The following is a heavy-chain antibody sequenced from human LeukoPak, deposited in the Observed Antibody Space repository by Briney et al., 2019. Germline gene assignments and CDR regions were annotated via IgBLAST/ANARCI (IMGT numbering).Heavy chain of an antibody. J-gene: IGHJ3*02. V-gene: IGHV4-39*07. D-gene: IGHD2-21*01. CDR2: IYHSGST. Sequence: SETLSLTCTVSGGSISSSSYYWGWIRQPPGKGLEWIGSIYHSGSTYYNPSLKSRVTISVDTSKNQFSLKLSSVTAADTAVYYCARGVPIGPHSSADIWGQGTMVTVSS. CDR1: GGSISSSSYY. CDR3: ARGVPIGPHSSADI.